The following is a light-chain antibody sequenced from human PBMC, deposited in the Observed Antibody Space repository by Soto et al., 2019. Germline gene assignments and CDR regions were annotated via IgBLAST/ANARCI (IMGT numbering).Light chain of an antibody. CDR2: TAS. J-gene: IGKJ1*01. CDR1: HSISSF. V-gene: IGKV1-39*01. CDR3: QQSYSIPPWT. Sequence: DIQMTQSPSSLAASIGDRVSITCRASHSISSFLNWYQQKPGKAPKLLIYTASTLQSGVPSRFSGSGSGSDFTLTISSLQPEDFATYYCQQSYSIPPWTFGQGTKVDIK.